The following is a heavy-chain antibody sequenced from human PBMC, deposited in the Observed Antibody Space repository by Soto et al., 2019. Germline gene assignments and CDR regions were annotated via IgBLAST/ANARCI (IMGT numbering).Heavy chain of an antibody. CDR1: GFTFNNYA. CDR3: AKGRGGSGSLTPRVDF. J-gene: IGHJ4*02. D-gene: IGHD3-10*01. V-gene: IGHV3-23*01. CDR2: ISGGGDPT. Sequence: EVQLLESGGGLVQPGGSLRLPCAASGFTFNNYAMTWSRQAPGKGLEWVSAISGGGDPTSYAASVKGRFTVSRDGSKNTLYLQMSSLRAEDTALYYCAKGRGGSGSLTPRVDFWGQGTLVTVSS.